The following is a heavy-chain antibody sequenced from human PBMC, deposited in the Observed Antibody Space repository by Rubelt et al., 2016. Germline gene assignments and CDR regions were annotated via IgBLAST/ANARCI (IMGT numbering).Heavy chain of an antibody. D-gene: IGHD6-19*01. CDR2: INPNSGGT. CDR3: ASSSSGWDAFDI. J-gene: IGHJ3*02. V-gene: IGHV1-2*02. Sequence: GWINPNSGGTNYAQKFQGRVTMTRDTSISTAYMELSRLRSDDTAVYYCASSSSGWDAFDIWGQGTMVTVSS.